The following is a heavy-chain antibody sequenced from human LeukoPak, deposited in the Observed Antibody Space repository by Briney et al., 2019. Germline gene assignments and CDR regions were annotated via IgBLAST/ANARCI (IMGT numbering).Heavy chain of an antibody. J-gene: IGHJ3*02. CDR2: FDPEDGET. V-gene: IGHV1-24*01. D-gene: IGHD3-22*01. CDR1: GYTLTESS. CDR3: ATPGPITMIVVRNAFDI. Sequence: GASVKVSCKVSGYTLTESSMHWVRQAPGKRLEWMGGFDPEDGETIYAQKLQGRVTMTEDTSTDTAYMELSSLRSEDTAVYYCATPGPITMIVVRNAFDIWGQGTMVTVSS.